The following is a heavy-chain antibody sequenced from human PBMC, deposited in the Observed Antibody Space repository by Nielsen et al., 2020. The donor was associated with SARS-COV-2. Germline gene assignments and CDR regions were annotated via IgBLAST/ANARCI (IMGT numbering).Heavy chain of an antibody. CDR3: ARAGILTGYSPVQPLDI. Sequence: SVKVSCKASGCIFSSYAISWVRQAPGQGLEWMGGIIPIFGTANYAQKFQGRVTMTRDTSTSTVYMELSSLRSEDTAVYYCARAGILTGYSPVQPLDIWGQGTMVTVSS. CDR1: GCIFSSYA. D-gene: IGHD3-9*01. V-gene: IGHV1-69*05. CDR2: IIPIFGTA. J-gene: IGHJ3*02.